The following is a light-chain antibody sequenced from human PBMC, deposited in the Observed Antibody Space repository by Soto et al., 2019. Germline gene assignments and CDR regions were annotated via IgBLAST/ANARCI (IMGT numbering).Light chain of an antibody. V-gene: IGLV1-40*01. J-gene: IGLJ1*01. CDR3: QSYDSGLSGYV. CDR1: SSNIGAGYD. CDR2: DNS. Sequence: QSVLTQPPSVSGAPGQRVTISCTGSSSNIGAGYDVQWYQQIPGTAPKLLIYDNSNRPSGVPDRFSGSKSGTSASLAITGLQAEDEADYYCQSYDSGLSGYVFGIGTKVTVL.